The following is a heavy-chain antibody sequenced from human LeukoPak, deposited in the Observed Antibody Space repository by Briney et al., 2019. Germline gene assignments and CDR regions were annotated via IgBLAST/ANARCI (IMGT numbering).Heavy chain of an antibody. J-gene: IGHJ4*02. V-gene: IGHV3-23*01. CDR2: ISGSGGST. Sequence: GGSLRLSCAASGFTFSSYAMSWVRQAPGKGLEWVSAISGSGGSTYYADSVKGRFTSSRDNSKNTLYLQMNSLRAEDTAVYYCAKDGNIVATRPYYFDYWGQGTLVTVSS. CDR1: GFTFSSYA. CDR3: AKDGNIVATRPYYFDY. D-gene: IGHD5-12*01.